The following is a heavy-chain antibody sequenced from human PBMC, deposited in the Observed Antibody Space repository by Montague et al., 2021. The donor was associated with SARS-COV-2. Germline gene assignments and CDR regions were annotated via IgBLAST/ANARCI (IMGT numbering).Heavy chain of an antibody. CDR3: ARKEMKYSSIWSTGGNWFDP. CDR1: GGSISSSSYY. CDR2: IYYSGST. D-gene: IGHD6-13*01. Sequence: SETLSLTCTVSGGSISSSSYYWGWIRQPPGKGLEWIGSIYYSGSTYYNPSLKSRVTIFVDTSKNQFSLKLSSVTAADTAVYYCARKEMKYSSIWSTGGNWFDPWGQGTLVTVSS. V-gene: IGHV4-39*01. J-gene: IGHJ5*02.